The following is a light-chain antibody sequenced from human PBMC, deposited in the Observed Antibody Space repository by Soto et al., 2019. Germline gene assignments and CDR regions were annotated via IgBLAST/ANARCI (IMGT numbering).Light chain of an antibody. Sequence: EIVMAQSPATLAVSPGERATLSCRASQSVSSNLAWYQQKPGQAPRLLIYGASTRATGIPARFSGSGSGTEFSLTISNLQPDDCATYYCQQYENYWTFGQGTKVDIK. J-gene: IGKJ1*01. V-gene: IGKV3-15*01. CDR2: GAS. CDR3: QQYENYWT. CDR1: QSVSSN.